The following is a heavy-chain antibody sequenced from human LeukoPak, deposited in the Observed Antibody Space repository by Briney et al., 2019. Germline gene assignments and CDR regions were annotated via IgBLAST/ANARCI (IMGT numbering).Heavy chain of an antibody. J-gene: IGHJ3*02. CDR1: GGTFSGYA. V-gene: IGHV1-69*05. D-gene: IGHD3-22*01. CDR3: ARGTMRVVVNDAFDI. Sequence: SVKVSCKASGGTFSGYAITWVRQAPGQGLEWVGRIIPIFGTANYAQKFQGRVTITTDESTNTAYMELSSLRSEDTAVYYCARGTMRVVVNDAFDIWGQGTMVTVSS. CDR2: IIPIFGTA.